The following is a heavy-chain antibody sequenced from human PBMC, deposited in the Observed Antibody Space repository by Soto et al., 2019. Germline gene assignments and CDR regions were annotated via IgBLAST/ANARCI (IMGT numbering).Heavy chain of an antibody. CDR1: GFSLSTSGMC. Sequence: SGPTLVNPTQTLTLTCTFSGFSLSTSGMCVSWIRQPPGKALEWLARIDWDDDKYYSTSLKTRLTISKDTSKNQVVLTMTNMDPVDTATYYCARIPHCYDSSGYYPGWGQGTLVTVSS. V-gene: IGHV2-70*11. CDR3: ARIPHCYDSSGYYPG. CDR2: IDWDDDK. D-gene: IGHD3-22*01. J-gene: IGHJ4*02.